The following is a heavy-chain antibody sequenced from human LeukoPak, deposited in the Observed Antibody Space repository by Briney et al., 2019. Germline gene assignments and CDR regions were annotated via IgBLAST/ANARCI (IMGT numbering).Heavy chain of an antibody. J-gene: IGHJ4*02. CDR3: ASLLLFCGSSGIDF. V-gene: IGHV4-39*01. Sequence: SETLSLTCTVSGGSISSSRYYWGWIRQPPGKGLEWIGSIYYSGSTYYNPSLQSRVTISIDTSKNQFSLKLSSVIAADTAVYFCASLLLFCGSSGIDFLGQGILVTVSS. CDR1: GGSISSSRYY. CDR2: IYYSGST. D-gene: IGHD6-6*01.